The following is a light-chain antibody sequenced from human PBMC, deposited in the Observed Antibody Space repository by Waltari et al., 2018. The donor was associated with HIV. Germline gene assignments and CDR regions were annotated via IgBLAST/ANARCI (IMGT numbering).Light chain of an antibody. J-gene: IGLJ1*01. V-gene: IGLV3-19*01. Sequence: SSELTQDPAVSVALGQTVRIQCQGDSPRKYSANWNQQKLGQALLVVMYGKDKRPSGIPARFSGSSSGNTGSLTITGAQAEDEADYYCESRHSNDKHHVFGTGTKVTV. CDR2: GKD. CDR1: SPRKYS. CDR3: ESRHSNDKHHV.